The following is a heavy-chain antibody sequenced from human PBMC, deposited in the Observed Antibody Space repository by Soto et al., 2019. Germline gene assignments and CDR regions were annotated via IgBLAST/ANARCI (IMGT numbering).Heavy chain of an antibody. D-gene: IGHD6-13*01. CDR2: LNAGNGNT. CDR3: AREKSSWYDY. Sequence: GASVKVSCKASGYSFTSYAMHWVRQAPGQRLEWMGWLNAGNGNTKYSQKFQGRVTMTRNTSISTAYMELSSLRSEDTAVYYCAREKSSWYDYWGQGTLVTVSS. V-gene: IGHV1-3*01. J-gene: IGHJ4*02. CDR1: GYSFTSYA.